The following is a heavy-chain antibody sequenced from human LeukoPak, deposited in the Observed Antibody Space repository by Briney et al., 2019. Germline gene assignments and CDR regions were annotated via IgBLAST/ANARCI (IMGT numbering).Heavy chain of an antibody. D-gene: IGHD3-3*01. V-gene: IGHV3-21*04. Sequence: YYAESVKGRFTISRDNAKNSLYLQMNSLRAEDTAVYYCAKDGSEYYDFWSGYYKPPSPPHDYWGQGTLVTVSS. J-gene: IGHJ4*02. CDR3: AKDGSEYYDFWSGYYKPPSPPHDY.